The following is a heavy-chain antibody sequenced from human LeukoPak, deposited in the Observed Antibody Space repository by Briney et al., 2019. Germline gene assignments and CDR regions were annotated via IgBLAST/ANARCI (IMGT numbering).Heavy chain of an antibody. CDR1: GYTFTGYY. CDR2: INPNSGGT. Sequence: ASVKVSCKASGYTFTGYYTHWVRQAPGQGLEWMGWINPNSGGTNYAQKFQGRVTMTRDTSISTAYMELSRLRSDDTAVYYCAREGDLVVVAATGGGFDYWGQGTLVTVSS. J-gene: IGHJ4*02. V-gene: IGHV1-2*02. D-gene: IGHD2-15*01. CDR3: AREGDLVVVAATGGGFDY.